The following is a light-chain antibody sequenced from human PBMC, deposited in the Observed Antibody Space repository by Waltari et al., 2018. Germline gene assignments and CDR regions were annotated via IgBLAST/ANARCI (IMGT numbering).Light chain of an antibody. V-gene: IGLV1-40*01. CDR3: QSYDSRLSAYV. CDR2: GNN. J-gene: IGLJ3*02. CDR1: SSNIGAPYD. Sequence: QSVLTQPPSVSGAPGQTVTISCTGGSSNIGAPYDVHWYQHLLGTAPKVVVYGNNKRPPGVPDRFSGSTSGPSASLTISGLQAEDEADYYCQSYDSRLSAYVFGGGTKLTVL.